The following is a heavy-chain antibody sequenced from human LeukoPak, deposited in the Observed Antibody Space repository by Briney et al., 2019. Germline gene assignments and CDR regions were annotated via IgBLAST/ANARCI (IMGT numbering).Heavy chain of an antibody. Sequence: GGSLRLSCAASGFTFSSYAMSRVRQAPGKGLEWVSAISGSGGSTYYADSVKGRFTISRDNSKSTLYLQMNSLRAEDTAVYYCAKDSAVTTRYYFNYWGRGTLVTVSS. CDR1: GFTFSSYA. D-gene: IGHD4-17*01. CDR2: ISGSGGST. V-gene: IGHV3-23*01. J-gene: IGHJ4*02. CDR3: AKDSAVTTRYYFNY.